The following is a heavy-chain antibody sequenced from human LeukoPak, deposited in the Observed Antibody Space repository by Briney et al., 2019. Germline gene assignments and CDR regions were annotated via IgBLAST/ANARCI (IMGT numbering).Heavy chain of an antibody. CDR2: IYGRVGST. J-gene: IGHJ4*02. Sequence: GGCLRLSCAPSGFTLNRFAVSWVRQAPGKGLEWVSDIYGRVGSTYYADSGKGRFTISRDNSKNTLYLQINSLRAEDTAVYYCANESPFLDYWGQGTLVTVSS. CDR3: ANESPFLDY. CDR1: GFTLNRFA. V-gene: IGHV3-23*01.